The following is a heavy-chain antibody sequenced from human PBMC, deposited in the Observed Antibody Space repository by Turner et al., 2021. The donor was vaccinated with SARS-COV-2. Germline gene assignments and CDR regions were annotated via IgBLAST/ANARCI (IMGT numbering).Heavy chain of an antibody. CDR1: GFTFSSYD. J-gene: IGHJ5*02. CDR3: AKDQFLRYYDSRGYLNWFDP. V-gene: IGHV3-23*01. CDR2: SSGRGWRT. D-gene: IGHD3-22*01. Sequence: VQLLESGGGLVHPGGSVSLSCAASGFTFSSYDMSWVRKAQGKGLVWVAASSGRGWRTNYADYVKGRFTISRDNAKNTLYQEMNSLRAEETAVYYCAKDQFLRYYDSRGYLNWFDPWGQGTLVTVSS.